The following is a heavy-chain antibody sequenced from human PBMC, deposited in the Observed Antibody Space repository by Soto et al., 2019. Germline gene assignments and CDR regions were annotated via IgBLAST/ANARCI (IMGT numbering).Heavy chain of an antibody. J-gene: IGHJ6*02. CDR3: ARNMDYYYGRGSGNGHGF. CDR1: GYTFTAYY. Sequence: QVQLVQSGAEVKEPGDSVRVSCEASGYTFTAYYIHWVRQAPGQGLEWMGWINTKFGDTTYAQDFQGRVSMTRDMSISTVYLELSRLTSDDTDIYYCARNMDYYYGRGSGNGHGFWGQGTTVTVFS. D-gene: IGHD3-10*02. V-gene: IGHV1-2*02. CDR2: INTKFGDT.